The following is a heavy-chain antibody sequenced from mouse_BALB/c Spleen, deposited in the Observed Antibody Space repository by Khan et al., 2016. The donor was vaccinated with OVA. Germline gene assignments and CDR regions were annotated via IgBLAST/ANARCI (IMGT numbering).Heavy chain of an antibody. Sequence: EVQLQESGPGLVKPSQTVSLTCTVTGISITTGNYRWSWIRQFPGNKLEWIGNIYYSGTITYNPSLTSRTTITRDTSKSQFFLEMNSLNAEDTATYFCARDDGSLYWYFDVWGAGTTVTVSS. D-gene: IGHD1-1*01. CDR2: IYYSGTI. J-gene: IGHJ1*01. CDR3: ARDDGSLYWYFDV. V-gene: IGHV3-5*02. CDR1: GISITTGNYR.